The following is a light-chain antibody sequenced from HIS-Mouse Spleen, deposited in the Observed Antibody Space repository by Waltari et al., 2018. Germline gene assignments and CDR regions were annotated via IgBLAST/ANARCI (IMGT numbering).Light chain of an antibody. CDR1: SSDVGGYNY. J-gene: IGLJ3*02. Sequence: QSALTQPRSVSGSPGQSVTISCTGTSSDVGGYNYVSWYQQHPGTAPKLMIYDVSKRPPGVPDRFSGSKSGNTASLTISGLQAEDEADYYCCSYAGSYTWVFGGGTKLTVL. V-gene: IGLV2-11*01. CDR3: CSYAGSYTWV. CDR2: DVS.